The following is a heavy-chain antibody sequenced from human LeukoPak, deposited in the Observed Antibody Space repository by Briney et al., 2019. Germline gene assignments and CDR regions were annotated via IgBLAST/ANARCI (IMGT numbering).Heavy chain of an antibody. CDR3: ARREEAAPTGY. Sequence: SETLSLTCTVSGYSIRSGFYWGWIRQPPGKGLEWIGNIYHSGITYYTPSLKSRVTISVDTSKNQFYLKLSSVTAADTAVYYCARREEAAPTGYWGRGNLVTVSS. J-gene: IGHJ4*02. CDR1: GYSIRSGFY. V-gene: IGHV4-38-2*02. D-gene: IGHD4-11*01. CDR2: IYHSGIT.